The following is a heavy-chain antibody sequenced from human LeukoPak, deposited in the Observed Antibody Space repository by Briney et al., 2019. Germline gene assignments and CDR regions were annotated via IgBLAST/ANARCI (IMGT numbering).Heavy chain of an antibody. D-gene: IGHD6-19*01. CDR3: AKGIYSSGWSYFDY. CDR2: LSGSGITT. J-gene: IGHJ4*01. V-gene: IGHV3-23*01. Sequence: GGSLRLSCAASGFTFSNSAMSWVRQAPGKGLEWVSTLSGSGITTYYADSVKGRFTISRDNSKNTLYLQMNSLRAEDTAVYYCAKGIYSSGWSYFDYRGHGTLVTVSS. CDR1: GFTFSNSA.